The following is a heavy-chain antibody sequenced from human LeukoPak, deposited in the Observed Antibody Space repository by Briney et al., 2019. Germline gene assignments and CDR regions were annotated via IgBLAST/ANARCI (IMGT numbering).Heavy chain of an antibody. Sequence: GGSLRLSCAASGFTFSSYSMNWVRQAPGKGLEWVSSISSSSSYIYYADSVKGRFTISRDNAQNSLYLQMNSLRAEDTAIYYCVRDRGTYRPIDYWGQGTLVTVS. CDR1: GFTFSSYS. CDR2: ISSSSSYI. CDR3: VRDRGTYRPIDY. J-gene: IGHJ4*02. V-gene: IGHV3-21*04. D-gene: IGHD1-26*01.